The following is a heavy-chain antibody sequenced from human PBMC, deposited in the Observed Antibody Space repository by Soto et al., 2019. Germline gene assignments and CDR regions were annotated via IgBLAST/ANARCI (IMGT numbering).Heavy chain of an antibody. CDR3: ARGAVNYDSSGYYSDAFDI. CDR1: GGTFSSYA. J-gene: IGHJ3*02. V-gene: IGHV1-69*01. CDR2: IIPIFGTA. Sequence: QVQLVQSGAEVKKPGSSVKVSCKASGGTFSSYAISWVRQAPGQGLEWMGGIIPIFGTANYAQKFQGRVTITGDESTSTAYMELSSLRSEDTAVYYCARGAVNYDSSGYYSDAFDIWGQGTMVTVSS. D-gene: IGHD3-22*01.